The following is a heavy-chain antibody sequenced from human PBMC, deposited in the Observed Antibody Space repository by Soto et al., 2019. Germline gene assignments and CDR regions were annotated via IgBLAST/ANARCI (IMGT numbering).Heavy chain of an antibody. V-gene: IGHV4-39*01. J-gene: IGHJ5*02. CDR3: AKHRGIDHSSSRRYTGAGFDP. D-gene: IGHD6-13*01. Sequence: QLQLQESGPGLVTPSETLSLTCTVSGGSIAGTRYYGAWIRQPPGKGLGWIGSIFYTGSAYYNPSLKGRVAISVDMSKNQVSLNLTSVTASDTAVYYCAKHRGIDHSSSRRYTGAGFDPWGQGTLVTVSS. CDR1: GGSIAGTRYY. CDR2: IFYTGSA.